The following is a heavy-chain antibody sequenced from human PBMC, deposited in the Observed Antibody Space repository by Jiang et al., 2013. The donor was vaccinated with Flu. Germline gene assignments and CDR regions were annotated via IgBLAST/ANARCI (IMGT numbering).Heavy chain of an antibody. J-gene: IGHJ4*02. D-gene: IGHD3-16*01. CDR2: IYYSGST. V-gene: IGHV4-59*01. CDR3: ARAPRGGPKYYFDY. CDR1: GGSINNYY. Sequence: GPGLVKPSETPSLTCTVSGGSINNYYWSWIRQTPGKGLEWIGYIYYSGSTNYNPSLKSRVTISVDTSNNQFSLKLSSVTAADTAVYYCARAPRGGPKYYFDYWGQGALVTVSS.